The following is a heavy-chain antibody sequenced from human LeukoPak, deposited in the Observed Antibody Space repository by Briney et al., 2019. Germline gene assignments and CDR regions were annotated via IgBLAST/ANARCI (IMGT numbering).Heavy chain of an antibody. Sequence: GGSLRLSCAASGFTLSSYAMSWVRQAPGKGLEWVSAISDTGNTYHADSVKGRFTISRDSSKNTLFPQMNRLRPEDAAVYYCAKAPVTTCRGAFCYPFDYWGLGTLVTVSS. CDR3: AKAPVTTCRGAFCYPFDY. D-gene: IGHD2-15*01. CDR2: ISDTGNT. V-gene: IGHV3-23*01. J-gene: IGHJ4*02. CDR1: GFTLSSYA.